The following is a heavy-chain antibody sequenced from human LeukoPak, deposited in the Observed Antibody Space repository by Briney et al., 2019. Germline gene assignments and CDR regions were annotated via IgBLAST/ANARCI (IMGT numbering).Heavy chain of an antibody. CDR1: GFTFSSYW. V-gene: IGHV3-48*02. CDR3: ASGFDY. Sequence: HPGGSLRLSCAASGFTFSSYWMSWVRQAPGKGLEWVSYICNRGYTIYYADSVKGRFTISRDNAKNSLYLQMNSLSDEDTAVYYCASGFDYWGQGTLVTVSS. CDR2: ICNRGYTI. J-gene: IGHJ4*02.